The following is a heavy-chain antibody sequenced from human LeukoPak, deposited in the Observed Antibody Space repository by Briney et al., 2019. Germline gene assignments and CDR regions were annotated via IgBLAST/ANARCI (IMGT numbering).Heavy chain of an antibody. D-gene: IGHD3-16*01. CDR3: ARDGGAGFASY. CDR1: GYTFITYG. CDR2: ISAYNGNT. V-gene: IGHV1-18*01. Sequence: ASVKVSCKASGYTFITYGINWVRQAPGQGLEWMGWISAYNGNTNCAQKLQGRVTMTTDTSTSTSYMELRSLRSDDTAVYYCARDGGAGFASYWGQGTLVTVPS. J-gene: IGHJ4*02.